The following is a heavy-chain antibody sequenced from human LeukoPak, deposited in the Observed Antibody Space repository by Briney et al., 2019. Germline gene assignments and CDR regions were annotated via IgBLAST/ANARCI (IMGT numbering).Heavy chain of an antibody. CDR3: ARRDRMGYYFDY. J-gene: IGHJ4*02. Sequence: ASVKVSCKASGGTFSSYAISWVRQAPGQGLEWMGGTIPIFGTANYAQKFQGRVTITADESTSTAYMELSSLRSEDTAVYYCARRDRMGYYFDYWGQGTLVTVSS. CDR2: TIPIFGTA. D-gene: IGHD2-15*01. CDR1: GGTFSSYA. V-gene: IGHV1-69*13.